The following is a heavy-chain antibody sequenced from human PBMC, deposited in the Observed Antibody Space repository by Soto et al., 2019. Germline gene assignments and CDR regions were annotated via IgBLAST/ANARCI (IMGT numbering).Heavy chain of an antibody. J-gene: IGHJ5*02. CDR3: ARLPRIQLWLGWLDP. V-gene: IGHV4-39*01. D-gene: IGHD5-18*01. Sequence: QLQLQESGPGLVKPSETLSLTCTVSGGSISSSSYYWGWIRQPPGKGLEWIGPINYSGSTYYHPSLNSRATISVDTSKNQFSLKVGSVTAADTAIYYCARLPRIQLWLGWLDPWGQGTLVTVSS. CDR2: INYSGST. CDR1: GGSISSSSYY.